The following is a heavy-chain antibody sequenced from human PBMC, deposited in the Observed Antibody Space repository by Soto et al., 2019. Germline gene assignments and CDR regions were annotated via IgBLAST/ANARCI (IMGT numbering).Heavy chain of an antibody. CDR2: IYYSGST. V-gene: IGHV4-59*01. D-gene: IGHD6-19*01. CDR3: ARVRWTVAGPGHFDY. J-gene: IGHJ4*02. CDR1: GGSISSYY. Sequence: QVQLQESGPGLVKPSETLSLTCTVSGGSISSYYWSWIRQPPGKGLEWIGYIYYSGSTNYNPSLKSRVTISVDTSKNLFSLKLSSVTAADTAVYYCARVRWTVAGPGHFDYWGQGTLVTVSS.